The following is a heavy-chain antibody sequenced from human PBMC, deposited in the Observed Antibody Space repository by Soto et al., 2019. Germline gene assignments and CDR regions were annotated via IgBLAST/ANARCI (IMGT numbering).Heavy chain of an antibody. Sequence: SETLSLTCAVYGGSFSGYYWSWIRQPPGKGLEWIGGINHSGSTNYNPSLKSRVTISVDTSKNQFSLKLSSVTAADTAVYYCARGEVGLAAAGTRTTNWFDPWGQGTLVTVSS. CDR2: INHSGST. CDR3: ARGEVGLAAAGTRTTNWFDP. J-gene: IGHJ5*02. CDR1: GGSFSGYY. V-gene: IGHV4-34*01. D-gene: IGHD6-13*01.